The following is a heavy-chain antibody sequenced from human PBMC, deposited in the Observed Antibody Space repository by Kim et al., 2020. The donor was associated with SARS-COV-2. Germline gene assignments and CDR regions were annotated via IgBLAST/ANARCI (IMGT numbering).Heavy chain of an antibody. J-gene: IGHJ4*02. CDR3: ARAVVPAADNYFDY. Sequence: SETLSLTCTVSGGSISSYYWSWIRQPAGKGLEWIGRIYTSGSTNYNPSLKSLVTMSVDTSKNQFSLKLSSVTAADTAVYYCARAVVPAADNYFDYWGQGTLVTVSS. V-gene: IGHV4-4*07. CDR2: IYTSGST. D-gene: IGHD2-2*01. CDR1: GGSISSYY.